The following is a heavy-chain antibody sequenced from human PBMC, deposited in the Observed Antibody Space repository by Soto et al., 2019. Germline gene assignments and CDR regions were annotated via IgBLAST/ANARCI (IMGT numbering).Heavy chain of an antibody. CDR1: GFTFSSYW. D-gene: IGHD3-3*01. V-gene: IGHV3-74*01. J-gene: IGHJ6*03. Sequence: GGALSLSCAASGFTFSSYWMHWVCQAPGKGLVWVSRINSDGSSTSYADSVKGRFTISRDNAKNTLYLQMNSLRAGDTAVYYCAREYYDFWSGPQYYMDVWGKGTTVTVS. CDR2: INSDGSST. CDR3: AREYYDFWSGPQYYMDV.